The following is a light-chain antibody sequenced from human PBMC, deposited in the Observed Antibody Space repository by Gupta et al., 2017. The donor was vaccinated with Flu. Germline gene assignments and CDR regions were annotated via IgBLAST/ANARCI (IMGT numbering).Light chain of an antibody. Sequence: QRVTISCTGSSSNIGAGYDVHWYQQLPGTAPKLLIYGNSNRPSGVPDRFSGSKSGTSASLAITGLQAEDEADYYCQSYDSSLSGYVFGTGTKVTVL. CDR3: QSYDSSLSGYV. CDR2: GNS. J-gene: IGLJ1*01. V-gene: IGLV1-40*01. CDR1: SSNIGAGYD.